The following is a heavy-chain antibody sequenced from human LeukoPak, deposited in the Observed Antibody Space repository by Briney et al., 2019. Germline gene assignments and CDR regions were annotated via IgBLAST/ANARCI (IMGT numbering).Heavy chain of an antibody. V-gene: IGHV4-31*03. CDR1: GGSISSGGYY. CDR2: SYYSGST. Sequence: SETLSLTCSVSGGSISSGGYYWTWIRQYPGKGLEWIGHSYYSGSTYYNPSLKSRVMISVDASKNQFSLNLISVTAADTAIYYCATGPPLYDSSGYYYSDWGQGTLVTVSS. D-gene: IGHD3-22*01. CDR3: ATGPPLYDSSGYYYSD. J-gene: IGHJ4*02.